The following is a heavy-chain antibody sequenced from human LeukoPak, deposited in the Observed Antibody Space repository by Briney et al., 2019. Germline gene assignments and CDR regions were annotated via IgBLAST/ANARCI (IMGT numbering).Heavy chain of an antibody. CDR2: IIPIFGTA. D-gene: IGHD5-18*01. CDR1: GGTFSSYA. Sequence: SVKVSCKASGGTFSSYAISWVRQAPGQGLEWMGGIIPIFGTANYAQKFQGRATITADESTSTAYMELSSLRSEDTAVYYCARDIDTAMVTGDIWGQGTMVTVSS. V-gene: IGHV1-69*01. CDR3: ARDIDTAMVTGDI. J-gene: IGHJ3*02.